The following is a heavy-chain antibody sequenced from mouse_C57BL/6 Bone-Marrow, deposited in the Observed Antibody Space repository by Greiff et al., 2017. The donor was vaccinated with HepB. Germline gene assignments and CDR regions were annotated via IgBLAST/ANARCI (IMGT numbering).Heavy chain of an antibody. Sequence: VQLQQSGPGLVKPSQSLSLTCSVTGYSITSGYYWNWIRQFPGNKLEWMGYISYDGSNNYNPSLKNRISITRDTSKNQFFLKLNSVTTEDTATYYCAYDYRFAYWGQGTLVTVSA. CDR3: AYDYRFAY. J-gene: IGHJ3*01. CDR1: GYSITSGYY. V-gene: IGHV3-6*01. CDR2: ISYDGSN. D-gene: IGHD2-4*01.